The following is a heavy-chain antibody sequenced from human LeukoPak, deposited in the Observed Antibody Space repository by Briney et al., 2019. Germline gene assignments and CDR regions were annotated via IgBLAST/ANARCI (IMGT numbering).Heavy chain of an antibody. J-gene: IGHJ4*02. CDR3: ARGEQRLSDFDY. CDR2: MNPNSGNT. D-gene: IGHD6-25*01. CDR1: GYTFTSYD. V-gene: IGHV1-8*01. Sequence: ASVKVSCKASGYTFTSYDINWVRQATGQGLEWMGWMNPNSGNTGYAQKFQGRVTMTRNTSISTAYMELSSLRSEDTAVYYCARGEQRLSDFDYWGQGTLVTVSS.